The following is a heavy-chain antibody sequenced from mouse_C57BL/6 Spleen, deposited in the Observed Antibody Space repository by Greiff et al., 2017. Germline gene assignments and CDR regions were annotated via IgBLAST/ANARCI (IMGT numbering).Heavy chain of an antibody. V-gene: IGHV1-82*01. CDR2: IYPGDGAT. D-gene: IGHD1-1*02. Sequence: QVQLKESGPELVKPGASVKISCKASGYAFSSSWMNWVKQRPGKGLEWIGRIYPGDGATNYNGKFKGKATLTEDKSSSTAYMQLSSLTSEDSAVYFCARWVGDDWGQGTSVTVSS. CDR1: GYAFSSSW. J-gene: IGHJ4*01. CDR3: ARWVGDD.